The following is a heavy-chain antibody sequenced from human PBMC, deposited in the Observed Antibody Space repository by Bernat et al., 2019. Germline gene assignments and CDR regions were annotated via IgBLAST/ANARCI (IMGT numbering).Heavy chain of an antibody. D-gene: IGHD6-13*01. CDR1: GDSISSGAYY. CDR3: ARHAGIALAYHLDN. CDR2: IHSTRRS. V-gene: IGHV4-39*01. Sequence: QLQLQESGPGLVEPSETLSLTCTLSGDSISSGAYYWGWIRQPPGKGLEWIGSIHSTRRSYYNPSLKSRVTISADTSKNQFSLHVNSVNATDTAIYYCARHAGIALAYHLDNWGQGTLVTVSS. J-gene: IGHJ4*02.